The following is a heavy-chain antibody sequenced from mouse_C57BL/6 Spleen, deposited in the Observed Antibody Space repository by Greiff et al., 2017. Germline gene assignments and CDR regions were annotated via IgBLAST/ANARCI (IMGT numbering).Heavy chain of an antibody. V-gene: IGHV1-55*01. CDR1: GYTFTSYW. Sequence: QVQLQQPGAELVKPGASVKMSCKASGYTFTSYWITWVKQRPGQGLEWIGDIYPGSGSTNYNEKFKSKATLTVDTSSSTAYRQLSSLTSEDSAVYYCATSLLRSAWFAYWGQGTLVTVSA. J-gene: IGHJ3*01. CDR3: ATSLLRSAWFAY. CDR2: IYPGSGST. D-gene: IGHD1-2*01.